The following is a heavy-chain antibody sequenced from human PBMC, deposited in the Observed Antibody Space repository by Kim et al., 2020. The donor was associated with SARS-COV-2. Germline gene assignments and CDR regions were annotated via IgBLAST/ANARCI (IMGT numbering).Heavy chain of an antibody. Sequence: GGSLRLSCAASGFTVSSNYMSWVRQAPGKGLEWVSVIYSGGSTYYADSVKGRFTISRDNSKNTLYLQMNSLRAEDTAVYYCARDRGYSYGFGMDVWGQGTTVTVSS. J-gene: IGHJ6*02. V-gene: IGHV3-66*01. CDR2: IYSGGST. CDR3: ARDRGYSYGFGMDV. CDR1: GFTVSSNY. D-gene: IGHD5-18*01.